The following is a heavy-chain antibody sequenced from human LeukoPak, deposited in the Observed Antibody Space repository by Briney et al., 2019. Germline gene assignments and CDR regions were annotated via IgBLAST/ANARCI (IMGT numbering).Heavy chain of an antibody. J-gene: IGHJ1*01. Sequence: SETLSLTCAVYGGSFSGYYWSWIRQPPGKGLEWIGEINHSGSTNYNPSLKSRVTISVDTSKNQFSLKLSSVTAADSAVYYCASRRSRIAAAGIGHFQHWGQGTLVTVSS. D-gene: IGHD6-13*01. CDR3: ASRRSRIAAAGIGHFQH. CDR2: INHSGST. CDR1: GGSFSGYY. V-gene: IGHV4-34*01.